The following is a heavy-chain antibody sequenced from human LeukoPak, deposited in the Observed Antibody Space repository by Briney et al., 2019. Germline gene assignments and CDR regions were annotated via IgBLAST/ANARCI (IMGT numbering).Heavy chain of an antibody. CDR2: TNHSGST. V-gene: IGHV4-34*01. Sequence: SETLSLTCAVYGGSFSGYYWSWIRQPPGKGLEWIGETNHSGSTNYNPSLKSRVTISVDTSKNQFSLKLSSVTAADTAVYYCARAGLAVGATQPGAFDYWGQGTLVTVSS. CDR1: GGSFSGYY. J-gene: IGHJ4*02. D-gene: IGHD1-26*01. CDR3: ARAGLAVGATQPGAFDY.